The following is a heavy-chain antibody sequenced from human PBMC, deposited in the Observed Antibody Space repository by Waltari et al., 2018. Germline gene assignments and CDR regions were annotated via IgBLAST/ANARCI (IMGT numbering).Heavy chain of an antibody. D-gene: IGHD4-17*01. Sequence: QVQLVQSGAEVKKPGASVQVSCKASGYTFTGYYMHWVRQAPGQGLEWMGRNNPNSGGTNYAQKFQGRVTMTRDTSISTAYMELSRLRSDDTAVYYCWIAWGDGDYGVDYWGQGTLVTVSS. J-gene: IGHJ4*02. CDR3: WIAWGDGDYGVDY. CDR1: GYTFTGYY. V-gene: IGHV1-2*06. CDR2: NNPNSGGT.